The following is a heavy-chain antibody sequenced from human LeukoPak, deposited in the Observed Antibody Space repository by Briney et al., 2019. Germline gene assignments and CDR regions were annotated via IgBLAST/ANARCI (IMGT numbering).Heavy chain of an antibody. J-gene: IGHJ6*02. CDR2: INPNSGGT. Sequence: GASVKVSCTASGYTFTGYYMHWVRQAPGQGLEWMGWINPNSGGTNYAQKFQGRVTMTRDTSISTAYMELSRLRSDDTAVYYCAREPYSSGSYGMDVWGQGTTVTVSS. D-gene: IGHD6-19*01. CDR1: GYTFTGYY. CDR3: AREPYSSGSYGMDV. V-gene: IGHV1-2*02.